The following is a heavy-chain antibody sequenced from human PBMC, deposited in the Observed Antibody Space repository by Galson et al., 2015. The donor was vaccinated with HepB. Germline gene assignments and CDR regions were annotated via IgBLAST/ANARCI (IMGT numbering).Heavy chain of an antibody. CDR1: GFTFSSYS. V-gene: IGHV3-48*02. CDR3: ARDAYSSSSRYYGMDV. CDR2: ISSSSSTI. D-gene: IGHD6-6*01. Sequence: SLRLSCAASGFTFSSYSMNWVRQAPGKGLEWVSYISSSSSTIYYADSVKGRFTISRDNAKNSLYLQMNSLRDEDTAVYYCARDAYSSSSRYYGMDVWGQGTTVTVSS. J-gene: IGHJ6*02.